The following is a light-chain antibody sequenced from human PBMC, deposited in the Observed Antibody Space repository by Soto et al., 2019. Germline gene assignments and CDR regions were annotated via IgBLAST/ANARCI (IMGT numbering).Light chain of an antibody. Sequence: DIQMTQSPSTLSGSVGDRVTITCRASQTISSWLAWYQQKPGKAPKLLIYKASTLKSGVPSRFSGSGPGTEFTLTISXLQPDDFATYYCQHYNSYSEAFGQGTKV. CDR3: QHYNSYSEA. CDR1: QTISSW. V-gene: IGKV1-5*03. J-gene: IGKJ1*01. CDR2: KAS.